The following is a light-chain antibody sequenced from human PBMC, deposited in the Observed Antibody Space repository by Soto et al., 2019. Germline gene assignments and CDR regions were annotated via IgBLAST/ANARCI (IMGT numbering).Light chain of an antibody. CDR2: DVS. V-gene: IGLV2-14*03. CDR3: SSYTRTSTLEV. Sequence: QSALTQPASVSGSPGQSITISCTGTSRDIGGYNYVSWYQQLPGKVPKLIIYDVSNRPSGVSDRFSGSKSGNAASLTISGLQAEDEADYYCSSYTRTSTLEVFGTGTQLTVL. J-gene: IGLJ1*01. CDR1: SRDIGGYNY.